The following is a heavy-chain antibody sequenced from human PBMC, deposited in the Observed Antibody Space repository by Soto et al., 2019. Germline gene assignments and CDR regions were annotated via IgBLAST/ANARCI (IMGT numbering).Heavy chain of an antibody. V-gene: IGHV4-61*01. CDR1: GGSVSSGSYY. J-gene: IGHJ6*02. D-gene: IGHD3-10*01. Sequence: SETLSLTCTVSGGSVSSGSYYWSWIRQPPGKGLEWIGYIYYSGSTNYNPSLKSRVTISVDTSKNQFSLKLSSVTAADTAVYYCARDDLGYYGSGSYYPDYYYYYGMDVWGQGTTVTVSS. CDR2: IYYSGST. CDR3: ARDDLGYYGSGSYYPDYYYYYGMDV.